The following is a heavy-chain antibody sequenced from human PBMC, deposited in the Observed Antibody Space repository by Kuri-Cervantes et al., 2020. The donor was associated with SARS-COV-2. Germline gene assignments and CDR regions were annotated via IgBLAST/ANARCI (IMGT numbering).Heavy chain of an antibody. V-gene: IGHV3-23*01. CDR2: ISGSGGST. Sequence: GESLKISCAASGFTFSSYAMSWVRQAPGKGLEWVSAISGSGGSTYYADSVKGRFTISRDNSKNTLYLQTNSLRAEDTAVYYCAKDLYCGGDCYPGFDYWGQGTLVTVSS. CDR1: GFTFSSYA. J-gene: IGHJ4*02. D-gene: IGHD2-21*01. CDR3: AKDLYCGGDCYPGFDY.